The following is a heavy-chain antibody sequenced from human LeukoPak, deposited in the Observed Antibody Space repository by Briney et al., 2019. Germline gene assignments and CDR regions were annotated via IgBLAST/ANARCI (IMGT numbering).Heavy chain of an antibody. D-gene: IGHD2-15*01. Sequence: PGGSLRLACAGSGFXSSSYWISWVRQAPGKGQEWVALMKEAGNEKYYVDSVKGRFTISRDNAKHSLYLQMNSLRAEGTAVYYCARDWSARGNSMDVWGQGTTVTVSS. CDR3: ARDWSARGNSMDV. CDR1: GFXSSSYW. CDR2: MKEAGNEK. J-gene: IGHJ6*02. V-gene: IGHV3-7*05.